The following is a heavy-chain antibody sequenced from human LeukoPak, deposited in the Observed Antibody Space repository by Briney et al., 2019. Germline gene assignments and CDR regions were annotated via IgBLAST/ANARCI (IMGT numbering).Heavy chain of an antibody. J-gene: IGHJ6*02. V-gene: IGHV5-51*01. CDR3: ARHEVAAAGSYYYGMDV. Sequence: GEPLKISCKGSGYSFTSYWIGWVRQMPGKGLEWMGIIYPGDSDTRYSPSFQGQVTISADKSISTAYLQWSSLKASDTAMYYCARHEVAAAGSYYYGMDVWGQGTTVTVSS. CDR2: IYPGDSDT. CDR1: GYSFTSYW. D-gene: IGHD6-13*01.